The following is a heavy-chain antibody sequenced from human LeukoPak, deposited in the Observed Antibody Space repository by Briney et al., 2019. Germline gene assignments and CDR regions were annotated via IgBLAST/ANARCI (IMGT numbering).Heavy chain of an antibody. CDR3: AKRGVVIRVILVGFHKEAYYFES. CDR2: ISHNGGST. V-gene: IGHV3-23*01. J-gene: IGHJ4*02. Sequence: PGGSLRLSCAVSGITLSNYGMSWVRQAPGKGLEWVAGISHNGGSTKYADSVKGRFTIARDNRKNTLYLQMNSLRAEDTAVYFCAKRGVVIRVILVGFHKEAYYFESWGQGALVTVSS. CDR1: GITLSNYG. D-gene: IGHD3/OR15-3a*01.